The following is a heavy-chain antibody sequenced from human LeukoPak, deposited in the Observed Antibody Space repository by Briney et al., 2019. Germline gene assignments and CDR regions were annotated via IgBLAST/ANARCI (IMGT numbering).Heavy chain of an antibody. D-gene: IGHD3-22*01. V-gene: IGHV4-59*12. Sequence: SETLSLTCTVSGGSITSYYWSWVRQPPGKGLEWIGYIYYSGSTTYNPSLKSRVTMSVDTSKNQFSLKLSSVTAADTAVYYCARDYTMTDDYWGQGTLVTVSS. CDR2: IYYSGST. CDR3: ARDYTMTDDY. J-gene: IGHJ4*02. CDR1: GGSITSYY.